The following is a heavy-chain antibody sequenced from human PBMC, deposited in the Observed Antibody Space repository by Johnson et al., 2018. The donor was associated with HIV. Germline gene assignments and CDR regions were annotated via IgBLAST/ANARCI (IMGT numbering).Heavy chain of an antibody. CDR3: ARPSLKDGYNYGGGFDI. J-gene: IGHJ3*02. CDR1: GFTFSSYG. Sequence: QVQLVESGGGVVQPGGSLRLSCVASGFTFSSYGMHWVRQAPGKGLEWVAFIRYDGSNKYYTDSVKGRFPISRDNSKNTLYLQLNSLRGEDTAVYYCARPSLKDGYNYGGGFDIWGQGTMVTVSS. CDR2: IRYDGSNK. D-gene: IGHD5-24*01. V-gene: IGHV3-33*08.